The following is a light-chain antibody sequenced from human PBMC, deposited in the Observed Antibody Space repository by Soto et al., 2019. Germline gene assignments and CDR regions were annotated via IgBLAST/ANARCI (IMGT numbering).Light chain of an antibody. V-gene: IGLV2-14*01. CDR3: SSYTSSSIDYV. Sequence: QLVLTQPASVSGSPRQSITISCTGTSSDVGGYNYVSWYQQHPGKAPKLMIYEVSNRPSGVSNRFSGSKSGNTASLTISGLQAEDEADYYCSSYTSSSIDYVFGTGTKLTVL. CDR1: SSDVGGYNY. J-gene: IGLJ1*01. CDR2: EVS.